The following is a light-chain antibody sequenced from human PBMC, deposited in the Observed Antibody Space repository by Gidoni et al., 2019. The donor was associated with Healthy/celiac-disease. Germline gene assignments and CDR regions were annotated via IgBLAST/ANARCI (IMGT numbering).Light chain of an antibody. CDR2: DAS. CDR3: QQRSNWPRGT. CDR1: QSVSSY. Sequence: ATLSCRASQSVSSYLAWYQQKPGQAPRLLIYDASNRATGIPARFSGSGSGTDFTLTISSLEPEDFAVYYCQQRSNWPRGTFGQGTRLEIK. V-gene: IGKV3-11*01. J-gene: IGKJ5*01.